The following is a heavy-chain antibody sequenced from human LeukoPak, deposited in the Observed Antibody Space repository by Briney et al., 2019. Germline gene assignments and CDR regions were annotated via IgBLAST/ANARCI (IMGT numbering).Heavy chain of an antibody. CDR2: INHSGYT. D-gene: IGHD4-17*01. J-gene: IGHJ4*02. CDR3: TRMTTGHDY. Sequence: SETLSLTCAVSGVSFDDYYWSWVRQTPGKGLEWTGEINHSGYTNDSPSLKSRVTLSIDTSRKQFSLNLRSVTVADAGIYYCTRMTTGHDYWGQGTLVTVSS. V-gene: IGHV4-34*01. CDR1: GVSFDDYY.